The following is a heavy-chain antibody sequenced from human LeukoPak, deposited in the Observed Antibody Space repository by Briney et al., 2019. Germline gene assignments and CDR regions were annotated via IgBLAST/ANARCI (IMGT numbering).Heavy chain of an antibody. D-gene: IGHD3-22*01. CDR1: GFTFSSYE. CDR2: ISSSGSTI. CDR3: ARWTSMIVVPSYGMDV. Sequence: GGSLRLSCAASGFTFSSYEMNWVRQAPGKGLEWVSYISSSGSTIYYADSVKGRSTISRDNAKNSLYLQMNSLRAEDTAVYYCARWTSMIVVPSYGMDVWGQGTTVTVSS. J-gene: IGHJ6*02. V-gene: IGHV3-48*03.